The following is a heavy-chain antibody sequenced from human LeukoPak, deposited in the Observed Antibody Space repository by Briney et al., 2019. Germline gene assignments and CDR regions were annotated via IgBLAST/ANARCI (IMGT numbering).Heavy chain of an antibody. CDR1: GGSINISNYH. J-gene: IGHJ6*02. V-gene: IGHV4-39*07. CDR2: IHYSGST. Sequence: EASETLSLTCIVSGGSINISNYHWGWIRQPPGKGPEWIGSIHYSGSTYYNASLRSRVTISVDTSKNQFSLKLSSVTAADTAMYYCARDPGVTGDPPLGLYYGMDVWGQGTTVTVSS. D-gene: IGHD7-27*01. CDR3: ARDPGVTGDPPLGLYYGMDV.